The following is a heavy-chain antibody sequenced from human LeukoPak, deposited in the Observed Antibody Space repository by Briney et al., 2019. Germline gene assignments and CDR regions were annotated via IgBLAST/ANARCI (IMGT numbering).Heavy chain of an antibody. CDR2: ISGSGGST. J-gene: IGHJ4*02. CDR1: GFTFSSYA. CDR3: ATGAPGTSFDY. Sequence: GGSLRLSCAASGFTFSSYAMSWVRQAPGKGLEWVSAISGSGGSTYYADFVKGRFTISRDNSGNTLYLQMNSLRAEDTAVYFCATGAPGTSFDYWGQETLVTVSS. D-gene: IGHD1-14*01. V-gene: IGHV3-23*01.